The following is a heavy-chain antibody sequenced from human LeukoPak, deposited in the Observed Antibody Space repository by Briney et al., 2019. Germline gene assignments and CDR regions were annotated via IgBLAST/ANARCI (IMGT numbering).Heavy chain of an antibody. J-gene: IGHJ6*03. CDR2: TSGSGDRT. CDR3: AKGTGYWDYYYYMDV. D-gene: IGHD3-22*01. V-gene: IGHV3-23*01. Sequence: GGSLRLSCAASGFTFSSYAMNWVRQAPGKGLEWVSGTSGSGDRTYYADSVEGRFTISRDNSKNTLYLQMNSLRAADTAVYYCAKGTGYWDYYYYMDVWGKGTTVTVSS. CDR1: GFTFSSYA.